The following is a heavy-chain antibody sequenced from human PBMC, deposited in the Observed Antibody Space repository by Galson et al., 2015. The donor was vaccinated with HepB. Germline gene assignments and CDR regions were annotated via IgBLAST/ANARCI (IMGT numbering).Heavy chain of an antibody. Sequence: SLRLSCAASGSTFSSYAMHWVRQAPGKGLEWVAVISYDGSNKYYADSVKGRFTISRDNSKNTLYLQMNSLRAEDTAVYYCARDPQSPGSQRVGCLDYWGQGTLVTVSS. CDR2: ISYDGSNK. CDR3: ARDPQSPGSQRVGCLDY. J-gene: IGHJ4*02. D-gene: IGHD1-26*01. CDR1: GSTFSSYA. V-gene: IGHV3-30*04.